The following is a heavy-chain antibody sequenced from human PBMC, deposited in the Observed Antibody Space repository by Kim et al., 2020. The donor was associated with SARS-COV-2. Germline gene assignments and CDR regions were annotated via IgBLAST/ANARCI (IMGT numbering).Heavy chain of an antibody. D-gene: IGHD3-22*01. Sequence: ASVKVSCKASGYTFTSYAMNWVRQAPGQGLEWMAWIDTNTGNPTYAQGFTGRFVFSLDTSVSTAYLQISSLKADDTAVYYCARGDDSSGPMEGYLDYWGQGTLVTVYS. CDR2: IDTNTGNP. CDR1: GYTFTSYA. V-gene: IGHV7-4-1*02. J-gene: IGHJ4*02. CDR3: ARGDDSSGPMEGYLDY.